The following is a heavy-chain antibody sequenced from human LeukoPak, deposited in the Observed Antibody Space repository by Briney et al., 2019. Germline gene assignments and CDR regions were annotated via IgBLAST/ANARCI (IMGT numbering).Heavy chain of an antibody. V-gene: IGHV1-2*02. Sequence: ASVKVSCKASGYTFTGYYMHWVRQAPGQGLEWVGWINPNSGGTNYARKFQGRVTMTRDTSISTAYMELSRLRSDDTAVYHCARDYYGSGSYYHIYNYMDVWGKGPTLSVSS. CDR2: INPNSGGT. J-gene: IGHJ6*03. CDR3: ARDYYGSGSYYHIYNYMDV. CDR1: GYTFTGYY. D-gene: IGHD3-10*01.